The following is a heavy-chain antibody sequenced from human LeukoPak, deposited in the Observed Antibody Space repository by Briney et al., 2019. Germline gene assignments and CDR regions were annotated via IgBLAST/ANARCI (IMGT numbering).Heavy chain of an antibody. CDR3: ARDLEGALHY. CDR1: GYTFTSYG. Sequence: ASVTVSFKASGYTFTSYGISWVRQAPGQGLEWMGWISAYNGNTNYAQKLQGRGTMTTDTSTSTAYMELRSLRSDDTAVYYCARDLEGALHYWGQGTLVTVSS. V-gene: IGHV1-18*01. D-gene: IGHD3-16*01. CDR2: ISAYNGNT. J-gene: IGHJ4*02.